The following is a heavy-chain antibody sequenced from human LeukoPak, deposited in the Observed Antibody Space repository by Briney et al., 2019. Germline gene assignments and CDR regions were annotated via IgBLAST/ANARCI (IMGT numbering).Heavy chain of an antibody. D-gene: IGHD6-13*01. CDR2: ISYDGSNK. CDR1: GFTFSSYA. V-gene: IGHV3-30-3*01. Sequence: GRSLRLSCAASGFTFSSYAMHWVRQAPGKGLEWVAVISYDGSNKYYADSVKGRFTISRDNSKNTLYLQMNSLRAEDTAVYYCAREVKGAHSSSWYSYFDYWGQGTRVTVTS. CDR3: AREVKGAHSSSWYSYFDY. J-gene: IGHJ4*02.